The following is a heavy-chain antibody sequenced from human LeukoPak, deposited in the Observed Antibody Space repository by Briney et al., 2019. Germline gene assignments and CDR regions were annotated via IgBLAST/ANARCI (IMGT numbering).Heavy chain of an antibody. CDR3: AKSIVVVPAAPSDY. Sequence: GGSLRLSCAASGFTFSSYAMSWVRQAPGKGLEWVSAISGSGGSTYYAGSVKGRFTISRDNSKNTLYLQMNSLRAEDTAVYYCAKSIVVVPAAPSDYWGQGTLVTVSS. J-gene: IGHJ4*02. D-gene: IGHD2-2*01. CDR1: GFTFSSYA. CDR2: ISGSGGST. V-gene: IGHV3-23*01.